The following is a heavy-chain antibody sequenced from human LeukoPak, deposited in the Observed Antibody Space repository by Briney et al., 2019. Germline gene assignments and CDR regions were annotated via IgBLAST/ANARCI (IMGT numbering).Heavy chain of an antibody. CDR1: GFTFSSYG. Sequence: PGGSLRLSCAASGFTFSSYGMHWVRQAPGKGLEWVAVISYDGSNKYYADSVKGRFTISRDNSKNTLYLQMNSLRAEDTAVYYCAKEGYYDLWSDYLQNYYYGMDVWGQGTTVTVSS. CDR3: AKEGYYDLWSDYLQNYYYGMDV. J-gene: IGHJ6*02. D-gene: IGHD3-3*01. CDR2: ISYDGSNK. V-gene: IGHV3-30*18.